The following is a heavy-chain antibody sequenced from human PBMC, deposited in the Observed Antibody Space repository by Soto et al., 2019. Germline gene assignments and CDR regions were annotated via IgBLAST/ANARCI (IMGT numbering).Heavy chain of an antibody. Sequence: QVQLVQSGAEVKKPGSSVKVSCKASGGTFTDYTITWLRQAPGQGLEWMGRIIPVLDLTNYAQKFQGRVTITEDTSTTTSYTELSGLTSEDTAVYYCAKKLGPSAFDLWGRGTLVTVSS. CDR2: IIPVLDLT. CDR1: GGTFTDYT. V-gene: IGHV1-69*02. J-gene: IGHJ2*01. CDR3: AKKLGPSAFDL. D-gene: IGHD1-26*01.